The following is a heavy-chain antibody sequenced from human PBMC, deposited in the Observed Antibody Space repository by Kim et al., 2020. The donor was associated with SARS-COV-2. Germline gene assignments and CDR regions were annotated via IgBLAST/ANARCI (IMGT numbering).Heavy chain of an antibody. J-gene: IGHJ4*02. CDR1: GYNFANNW. CDR3: ARRDGGDGYELRPTPLDY. D-gene: IGHD5-12*01. V-gene: IGHV5-51*01. Sequence: GESLKISCKASGYNFANNWIAWVRQMPGKGLEWMGIIYPADSDRKYSPSFQGQVTISADKSINTAYLQWSSLKASDTAMYYCARRDGGDGYELRPTPLDYWGQGTLVTVSS. CDR2: IYPADSDR.